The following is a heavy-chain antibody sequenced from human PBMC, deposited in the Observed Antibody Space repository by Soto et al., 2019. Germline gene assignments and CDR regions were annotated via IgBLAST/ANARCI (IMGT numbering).Heavy chain of an antibody. Sequence: SETLSLTCNVSGGSIYTYYWNWIRQSPGKGLEWIGYISDGGSTNYNPSLKSRVTISVDTSKNQFSLKLSSVTAADTAVYYCARPAGLWGSYRRIGNWFDPWGQGTLVTVS. CDR2: ISDGGST. D-gene: IGHD3-16*02. V-gene: IGHV4-59*12. CDR3: ARPAGLWGSYRRIGNWFDP. J-gene: IGHJ5*02. CDR1: GGSIYTYY.